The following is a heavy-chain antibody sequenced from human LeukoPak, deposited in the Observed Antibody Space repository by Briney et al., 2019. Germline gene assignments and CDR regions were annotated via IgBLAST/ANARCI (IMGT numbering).Heavy chain of an antibody. V-gene: IGHV4-39*01. J-gene: IGHJ5*02. D-gene: IGHD4-11*01. CDR2: IYYSGNT. Sequence: SETLSLTCTVSGGSISSSGYYWGWIRQPPGKGLEWIGSIYYSGNTYYNPSLKSRVTISADTSKNQFSLKLSSVTAADTAVYYCARHDYDYSNYNWFDPWGQGTPVTVSS. CDR1: GGSISSSGYY. CDR3: ARHDYDYSNYNWFDP.